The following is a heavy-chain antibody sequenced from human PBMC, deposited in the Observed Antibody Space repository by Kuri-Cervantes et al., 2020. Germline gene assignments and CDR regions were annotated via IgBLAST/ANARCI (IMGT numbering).Heavy chain of an antibody. CDR3: AKDLGFSSGYYQGMDY. CDR1: GFTFDDYA. V-gene: IGHV3-30*18. D-gene: IGHD3-22*01. CDR2: MSYDGSNK. J-gene: IGHJ4*02. Sequence: LSLTCAASGFTFDDYAMYWVRQAPGKGLEWVAVMSYDGSNKYYADSVKGRFTISRDNSKNTLFLQMNSLRAEDTAVYYCAKDLGFSSGYYQGMDYWGQGTLVTVSS.